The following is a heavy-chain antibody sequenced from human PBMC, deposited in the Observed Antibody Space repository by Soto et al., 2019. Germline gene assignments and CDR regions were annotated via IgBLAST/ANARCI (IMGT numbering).Heavy chain of an antibody. CDR3: ARVPTYLFHFDF. V-gene: IGHV4-31*03. D-gene: IGHD2-2*01. Sequence: PSETLSLTCTVSGGSISSGGYYWSWIRQHPGKGLECIGYISYRWSTYYNPSLQSRVSISVDTSKNQFSLRLYSVTAADTAVYSCARVPTYLFHFDFWGLGTLVTSPQ. CDR1: GGSISSGGYY. J-gene: IGHJ4*02. CDR2: ISYRWST.